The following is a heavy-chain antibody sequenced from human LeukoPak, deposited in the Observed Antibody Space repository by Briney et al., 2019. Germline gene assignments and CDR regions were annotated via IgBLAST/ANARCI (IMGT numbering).Heavy chain of an antibody. CDR2: ISYDGTYK. CDR1: GFTFSSYG. Sequence: TGGSLRLSCATSGFTFSSYGIHWVRQAPGKGLEWVAAISYDGTYKYYADSLKGRFTISRDDSKNTLYLEMNSLRAEDTAVYYCARDPSSTMDVWGQGTTVTVSS. D-gene: IGHD2-2*01. J-gene: IGHJ6*02. CDR3: ARDPSSTMDV. V-gene: IGHV3-33*01.